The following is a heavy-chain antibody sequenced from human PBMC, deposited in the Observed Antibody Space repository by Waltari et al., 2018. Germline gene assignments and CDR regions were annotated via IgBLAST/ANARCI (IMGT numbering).Heavy chain of an antibody. CDR3: AGGLEPHYFDY. J-gene: IGHJ4*02. CDR1: GYSISRGYY. Sequence: QVQLQESGPGLVKPSGTLSLTCAVSGYSISRGYYWGWIRQPPGKGLEWIGSIYHSGSTYYNPSLKSRVTISVDTSKNQFSLKLSSVTAADTAVYYCAGGLEPHYFDYWGQGTLVTVSS. CDR2: IYHSGST. V-gene: IGHV4-38-2*01. D-gene: IGHD1-1*01.